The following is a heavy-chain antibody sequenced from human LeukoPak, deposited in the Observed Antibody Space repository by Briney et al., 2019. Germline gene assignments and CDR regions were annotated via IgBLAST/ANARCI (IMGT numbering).Heavy chain of an antibody. V-gene: IGHV4-39*01. Sequence: PSETLSLTCTVSGGSISSSSYYWGWIRQPPGKGLEWIGSIYYSGSTYYNPSLKSRVTISVDTSKNQFSLKLSSVTAADTAVYYCAVPMYSGSYRILDYWSQGTLVTVSS. D-gene: IGHD1-26*01. CDR3: AVPMYSGSYRILDY. J-gene: IGHJ4*02. CDR2: IYYSGST. CDR1: GGSISSSSYY.